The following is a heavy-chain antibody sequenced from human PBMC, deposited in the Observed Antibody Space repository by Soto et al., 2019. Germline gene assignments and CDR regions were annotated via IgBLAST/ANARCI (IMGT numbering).Heavy chain of an antibody. J-gene: IGHJ4*02. D-gene: IGHD6-13*01. Sequence: GGSLRLSCAASGFTFSSYAMSWVRQAPGKGLEWVSAISGGGGSTYYADSVKGRFTISRDNSKNTLYLQMNSLRAEDTAVYYCARVRIAAADFDYWGQGTLVTVSS. CDR2: ISGGGGST. V-gene: IGHV3-23*01. CDR3: ARVRIAAADFDY. CDR1: GFTFSSYA.